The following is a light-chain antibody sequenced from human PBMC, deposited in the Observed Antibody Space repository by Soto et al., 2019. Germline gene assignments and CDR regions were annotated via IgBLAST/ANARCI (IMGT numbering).Light chain of an antibody. CDR1: QSLNTN. CDR2: DAS. Sequence: EIVMTQSPATLSVSPGDRVTLSCRASQSLNTNLAWYHQKPGQAPRLLIYDASNRATGIPARFSGSGSGTDFTLTISSLEPEDFAVYYCQQRSNWPTFGQGTRLEIK. CDR3: QQRSNWPT. J-gene: IGKJ5*01. V-gene: IGKV3-11*01.